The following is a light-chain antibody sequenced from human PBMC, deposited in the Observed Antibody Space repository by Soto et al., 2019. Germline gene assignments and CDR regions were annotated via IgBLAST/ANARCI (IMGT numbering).Light chain of an antibody. J-gene: IGLJ2*01. CDR1: SSNLGSNY. Sequence: QAVLTQPPSASGTPGQRVTISCSGSSSNLGSNYVYWYQQLPGTAPKLLIYRNNQRPSGVPDRFSGSKSGTSASLAISGLRSEDEADYYCAAWDDSPSGVVFGGGTKLTVL. CDR2: RNN. CDR3: AAWDDSPSGVV. V-gene: IGLV1-47*01.